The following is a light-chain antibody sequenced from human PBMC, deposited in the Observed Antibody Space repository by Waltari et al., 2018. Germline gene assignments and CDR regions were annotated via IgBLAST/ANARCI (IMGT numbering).Light chain of an antibody. CDR1: NIGDKN. CDR2: FDH. J-gene: IGLJ2*01. Sequence: SYVLTQPPSVSVAPGQTARTPCGGNNIGDKNVYWYQHKPGQAPMVVIYFDHDRPSGIPERFSGSNSGNTATLTISTVEAEDEADYYCQVWDRDTDHRVFGGGTKLTVL. CDR3: QVWDRDTDHRV. V-gene: IGLV3-21*04.